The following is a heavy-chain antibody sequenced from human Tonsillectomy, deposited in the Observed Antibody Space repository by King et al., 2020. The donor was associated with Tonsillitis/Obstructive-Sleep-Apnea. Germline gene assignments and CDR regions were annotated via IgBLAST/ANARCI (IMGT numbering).Heavy chain of an antibody. V-gene: IGHV1-46*01. J-gene: IGHJ6*03. CDR1: GYTFTSYY. D-gene: IGHD2-2*01. CDR3: ARGGDIVVVPAGYMDV. Sequence: QLVQSGAEVKKPGASVKVSCKASGYTFTSYYMHWVRQAPGQGLEWMGIINPSGGSTSYGQKFQGRVTMTRDTSTSTVYMELSSLSSEDTAVYYCARGGDIVVVPAGYMDVWGKGTTVTVSS. CDR2: INPSGGST.